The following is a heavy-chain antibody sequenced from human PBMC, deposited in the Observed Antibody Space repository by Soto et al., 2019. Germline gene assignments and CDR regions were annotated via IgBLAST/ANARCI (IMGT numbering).Heavy chain of an antibody. V-gene: IGHV1-46*03. CDR3: ARHLAAGDS. J-gene: IGHJ4*02. D-gene: IGHD6-25*01. CDR2: VNPTGGST. Sequence: QVQQVQSGAEVKKPGASVRISCKASGYTFTSYYIHWVRQAPGQGLEWMAIVNPTGGSTNYAQKSQGRVTVTFDTSTRTVFMELNSLRYEDTAVYYRARHLAAGDSWGQGTLVTVSS. CDR1: GYTFTSYY.